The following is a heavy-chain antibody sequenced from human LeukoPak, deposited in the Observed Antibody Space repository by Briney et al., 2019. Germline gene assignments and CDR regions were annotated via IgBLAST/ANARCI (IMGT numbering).Heavy chain of an antibody. CDR2: IYYSGST. V-gene: IGHV4-59*01. CDR1: GGSISSYY. Sequence: SDTLSLTCTVSGGSISSYYWSWIRQPPGKGLEWIGYIYYSGSTNYNPSLKSRVTISVDTFKNQFSLKLSSVTAADTAVYYCARDERYRSGVSCYPGAFDIWGQGTMVTVSS. CDR3: ARDERYRSGVSCYPGAFDI. D-gene: IGHD2-15*01. J-gene: IGHJ3*02.